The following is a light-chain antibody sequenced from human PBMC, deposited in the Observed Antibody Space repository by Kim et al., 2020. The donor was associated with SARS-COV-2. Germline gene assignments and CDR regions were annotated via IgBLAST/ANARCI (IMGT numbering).Light chain of an antibody. CDR3: LQEYKYPRT. Sequence: AIQMTQSPSSLSASVGDRVTITCRASQGIRNDLGWYQQKPGKAPKLLIYAASSLQSGVPSRFSGSGSGTDFTLTISSLQPGDFASYNSLQEYKYPRTFGGGTKVDIK. V-gene: IGKV1-6*01. J-gene: IGKJ4*01. CDR1: QGIRND. CDR2: AAS.